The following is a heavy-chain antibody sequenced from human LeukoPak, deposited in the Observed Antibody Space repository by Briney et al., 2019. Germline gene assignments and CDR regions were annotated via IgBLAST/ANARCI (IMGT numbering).Heavy chain of an antibody. V-gene: IGHV3-7*01. CDR3: AKEGAYPIITYDS. CDR2: IKGDGHEK. J-gene: IGHJ5*01. D-gene: IGHD3-10*01. Sequence: GGSLRVSCAASGFSFSRYWMNWVRQAPGKGLEWVANIKGDGHEKNYVDSVKGRFSISRDNARNSLYLQMDSLRAEDTAVYYCAKEGAYPIITYDSWGQGALVTVSS. CDR1: GFSFSRYW.